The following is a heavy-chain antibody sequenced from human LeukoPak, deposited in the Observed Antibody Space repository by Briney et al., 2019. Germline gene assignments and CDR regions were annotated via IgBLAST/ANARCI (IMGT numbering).Heavy chain of an antibody. J-gene: IGHJ4*02. CDR3: AKDVRPLRGYSYGTFDY. CDR2: GGGDNT. Sequence: GGGDNTWYGDAVKGRFTISRDNSKNTVSLQMNSLRAEDTAMYYCAKDVRPLRGYSYGTFDYWGQGILVTVSS. D-gene: IGHD5-18*01. V-gene: IGHV3-23*01.